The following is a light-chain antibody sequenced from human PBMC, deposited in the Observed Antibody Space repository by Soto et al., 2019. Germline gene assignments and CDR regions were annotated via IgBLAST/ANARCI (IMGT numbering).Light chain of an antibody. CDR1: SSNIGAGYD. V-gene: IGLV1-40*01. CDR2: ANV. J-gene: IGLJ3*02. CDR3: QSYDSTLTAWV. Sequence: QSVLTQPPSVSGAPGQRVTISCTETSSNIGAGYDVHWYQQLPGTAPKLLIYANVNRPSGVPDRFSGSKSGTSASLAITGLQAEDEADYYCQSYDSTLTAWVFGGGTKLTVL.